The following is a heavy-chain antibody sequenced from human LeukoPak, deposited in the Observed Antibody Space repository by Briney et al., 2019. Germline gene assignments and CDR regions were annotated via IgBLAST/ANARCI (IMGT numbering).Heavy chain of an antibody. CDR1: GGSISSSGYY. CDR2: SYYSGST. J-gene: IGHJ4*02. CDR3: ARVSPPLSGSYADY. D-gene: IGHD1-26*01. Sequence: PSETLSLTCTVSGGSISSSGYYWGWIRQPPGKGLEWIGNSYYSGSTYCNPSLKSRVTISVDTSKNQFSLKLTSVTAADTAVYYCARVSPPLSGSYADYWGQGTLVTVSS. V-gene: IGHV4-39*01.